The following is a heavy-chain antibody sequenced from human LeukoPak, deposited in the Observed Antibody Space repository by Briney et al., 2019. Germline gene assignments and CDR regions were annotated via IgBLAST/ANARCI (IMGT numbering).Heavy chain of an antibody. CDR3: AKDIRFGYSSGWSYFDY. D-gene: IGHD6-19*01. J-gene: IGHJ4*02. V-gene: IGHV3-30-3*01. Sequence: QPGRSLRLSCAASGFTFSSYAMHWVRQAPGKGLEWVAVISYDGSNKYYADSVKGRFTISRDNSKNTLYLQMNSLRAEDTALYYCAKDIRFGYSSGWSYFDYWGQGTLVTVSS. CDR1: GFTFSSYA. CDR2: ISYDGSNK.